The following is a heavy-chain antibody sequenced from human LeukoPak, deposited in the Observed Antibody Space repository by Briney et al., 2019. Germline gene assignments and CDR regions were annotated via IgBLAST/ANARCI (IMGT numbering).Heavy chain of an antibody. Sequence: PGGPLRLSSAASWFTVSSNYMSWVRQAPGKGLEWVSVIYSGGSTYYADSVKGRFTISRDNSKNTLYLQMNSLRAEDTAVYYCARVESPESGYDWYFDYWGQGTLVTVSS. D-gene: IGHD5-12*01. J-gene: IGHJ4*02. CDR3: ARVESPESGYDWYFDY. CDR1: WFTVSSNY. V-gene: IGHV3-53*01. CDR2: IYSGGST.